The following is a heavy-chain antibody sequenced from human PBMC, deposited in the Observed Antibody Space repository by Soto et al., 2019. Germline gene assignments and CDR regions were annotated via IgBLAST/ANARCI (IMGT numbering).Heavy chain of an antibody. CDR1: GFPFSTAR. CDR2: IKSKTDGGTT. CDR3: TTDQDFQSCKCGWQWLVPLPPGYGMDG. D-gene: IGHD6-19*01. Sequence: EGTLILSCAASGFPFSTARMNWVRLAPGKGMEWVGRIKSKTDGGTTDYAAPVKGRFTIARDDSKNTRYLQMNSLKTEDTAVYYCTTDQDFQSCKCGWQWLVPLPPGYGMDGWGQGTTVTVS. V-gene: IGHV3-15*07. J-gene: IGHJ6*02.